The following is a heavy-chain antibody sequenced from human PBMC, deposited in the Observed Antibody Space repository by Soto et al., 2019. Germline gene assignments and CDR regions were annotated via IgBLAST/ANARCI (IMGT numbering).Heavy chain of an antibody. CDR1: GFTFTRYS. V-gene: IGHV3-21*06. CDR3: ARESEDLTSNFDY. Sequence: GGSLRLSCAASGFTFTRYSMNWVRQAPGKGLEWVSSISGTTNYIYYGDSMKGRFTISRDNAKNSLYLEMNSLRAEDTAVYYCARESEDLTSNFDYGGQGTLVTVSS. J-gene: IGHJ4*02. CDR2: ISGTTNYI.